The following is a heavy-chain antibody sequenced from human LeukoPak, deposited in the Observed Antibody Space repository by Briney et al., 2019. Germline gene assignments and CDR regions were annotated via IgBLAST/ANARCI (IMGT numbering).Heavy chain of an antibody. CDR1: GFTFDDYG. Sequence: PGGSLRLSCAASGFTFDDYGMSWVRQAPGKGLEWVSGINWNGGSTGYADSVKGRFTISRDNAKNSLYLQMNSLRAEDTALYYCAKDIEGGEMATIPAYFDYWGQGTLVTVSS. CDR2: INWNGGST. D-gene: IGHD5-24*01. J-gene: IGHJ4*02. V-gene: IGHV3-20*04. CDR3: AKDIEGGEMATIPAYFDY.